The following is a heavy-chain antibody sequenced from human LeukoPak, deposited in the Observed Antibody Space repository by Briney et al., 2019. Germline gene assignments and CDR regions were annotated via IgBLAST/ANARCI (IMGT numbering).Heavy chain of an antibody. J-gene: IGHJ4*02. CDR1: GLRINSHG. Sequence: PGRSLRLSCAASGLRINSHGMNWVRQAPGRGLEWVGFIRSQAYSGTTEYATSVKDRFTISRDDSKSIAYLQMNSLKTEDTAVYYCTRDIVSISQPYYFDYWGQGTLVTVSS. CDR3: TRDIVSISQPYYFDY. CDR2: IRSQAYSGTT. D-gene: IGHD2-2*01. V-gene: IGHV3-49*04.